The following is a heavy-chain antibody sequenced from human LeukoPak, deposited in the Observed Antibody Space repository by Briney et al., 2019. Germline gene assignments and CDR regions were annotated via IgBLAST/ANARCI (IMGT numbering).Heavy chain of an antibody. J-gene: IGHJ6*02. V-gene: IGHV3-30-3*01. Sequence: PGGSLRLSCAVSGFTFSSYAMHWVRQAPGKGLEWVAFIADDGSNEYYADSVKGRFTISRDNSKNTLYLQMNSLRAEDTAVYYCASSSSKWLYPYHAMDLWGQGTTVTVSS. CDR3: ASSSSKWLYPYHAMDL. CDR2: IADDGSNE. D-gene: IGHD3-22*01. CDR1: GFTFSSYA.